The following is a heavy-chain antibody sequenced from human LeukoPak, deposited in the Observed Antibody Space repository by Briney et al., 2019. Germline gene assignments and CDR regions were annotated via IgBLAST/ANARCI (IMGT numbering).Heavy chain of an antibody. CDR2: ISYDGSNK. V-gene: IGHV3-30-3*01. CDR1: GFTFSSYA. CDR3: ARSGNSNSRPFDY. Sequence: QAGGSLRLSCAASGFTFSSYATHWVRQAPGKGLEWVAVISYDGSNKYYADSVKGRFTISRDNSKNTLYLQMNSLRAEDTAVYYCARSGNSNSRPFDYWGQGTLVTVSS. D-gene: IGHD4-11*01. J-gene: IGHJ4*02.